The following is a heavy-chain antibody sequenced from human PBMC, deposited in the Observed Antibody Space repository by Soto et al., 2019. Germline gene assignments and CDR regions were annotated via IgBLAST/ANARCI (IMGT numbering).Heavy chain of an antibody. Sequence: TLSLTCTVSGGSISSDGYYWSWIRQHPGKGLEWIGYIYYSGSTYYNPSLKSRVTISVDTSKNQFSLKLSSVTAADAAVYYGERVRYGSEEIDYWGQGNLVTVSS. D-gene: IGHD3-10*01. CDR2: IYYSGST. CDR1: GGSISSDGYY. J-gene: IGHJ4*02. CDR3: ERVRYGSEEIDY. V-gene: IGHV4-31*03.